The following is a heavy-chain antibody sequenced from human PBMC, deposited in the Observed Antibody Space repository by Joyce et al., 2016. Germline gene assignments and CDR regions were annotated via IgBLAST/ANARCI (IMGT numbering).Heavy chain of an antibody. V-gene: IGHV1-69*01. CDR2: IIPIFARA. J-gene: IGHJ4*02. D-gene: IGHD2-21*01. CDR1: GGTFSSFA. CDR3: AGEYSSTRFFHH. Sequence: QVQLVQSGAEVKKPGSSVKVSCKASGGTFSSFALSWVRQAPGQGLEWMGGIIPIFARAYYAQKCQGRVTIIADESTSTVYMELNSLRSDDTAVYYCAGEYSSTRFFHHWGQGTLVTVSS.